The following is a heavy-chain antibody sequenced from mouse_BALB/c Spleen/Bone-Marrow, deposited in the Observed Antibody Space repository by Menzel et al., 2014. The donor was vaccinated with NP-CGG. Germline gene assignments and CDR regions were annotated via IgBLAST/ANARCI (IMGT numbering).Heavy chain of an antibody. CDR2: ISGSGSST. D-gene: IGHD3-3*01. V-gene: IGHV5-6-3*01. Sequence: EVQLQQSGGGLVQPGGSLKLSCAASGFTFSGYGMSWVRQTPDKGLELVATISGSGSSTYYPDSVKGRFTISRDNARNTLYLQMSSLKSEDTAMYYCARGRDWFDYWGQGTTLTVSS. CDR3: ARGRDWFDY. J-gene: IGHJ2*01. CDR1: GFTFSGYG.